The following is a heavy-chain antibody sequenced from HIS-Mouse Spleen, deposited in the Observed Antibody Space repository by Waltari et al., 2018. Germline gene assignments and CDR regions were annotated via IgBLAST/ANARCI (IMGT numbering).Heavy chain of an antibody. CDR1: GGSISSSSYY. J-gene: IGHJ6*02. CDR3: ARILLWFGELSPNYYGMDV. CDR2: IYYSGRT. D-gene: IGHD3-10*01. Sequence: QLQLQESGPGLVKPSETLSLTCTVSGGSISSSSYYWGWIRQPPGKGLEWIGSIYYSGRTDYNPSLKSRVTISVDTSKNQFSLKLSSVTAADTAVYYCARILLWFGELSPNYYGMDVWGQGTTVTVSS. V-gene: IGHV4-39*07.